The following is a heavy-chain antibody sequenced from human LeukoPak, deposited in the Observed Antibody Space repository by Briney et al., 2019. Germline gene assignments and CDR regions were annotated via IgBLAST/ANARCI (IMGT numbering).Heavy chain of an antibody. CDR3: ARAERWLQYGY. CDR2: IYSGGST. Sequence: GGSLRLSCAASGFTVSSNYMSWVRQAPGKGLEWVLVIYSGGSTYYADSVKGRFTISRDNSKNTLYLQMNSLRAEDTAVYYCARAERWLQYGYWGQGTLVTVSS. CDR1: GFTVSSNY. V-gene: IGHV3-66*01. D-gene: IGHD5-24*01. J-gene: IGHJ4*02.